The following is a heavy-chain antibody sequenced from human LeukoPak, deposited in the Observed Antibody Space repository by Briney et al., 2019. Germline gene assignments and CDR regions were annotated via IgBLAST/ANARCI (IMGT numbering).Heavy chain of an antibody. D-gene: IGHD2-2*01. CDR3: ARRYCSTTNCLFDY. J-gene: IGHJ4*02. V-gene: IGHV3-48*03. Sequence: GGSLRLSCAASGFTFSSYEMDWVRQAPGKGLVWVSYIGRTGSTRFYADSLEGRFTISRDNAKNSLYLQMNSLRAEDTAVYYCARRYCSTTNCLFDYWGQGTLVTVS. CDR2: IGRTGSTR. CDR1: GFTFSSYE.